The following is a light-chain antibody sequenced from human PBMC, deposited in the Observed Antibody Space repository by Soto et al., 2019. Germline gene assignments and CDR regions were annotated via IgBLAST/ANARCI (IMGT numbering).Light chain of an antibody. CDR3: QQYGSSPIT. V-gene: IGKV3D-20*01. Sequence: EIILTQSPATLSLSPGDRATLSCGASQSVSSSYVAWYQHRPGLAPRLLIHDASSRATGIPDRFSGTKSGTDFTLTIRRLEPEDAAVYYCQQYGSSPITFGQGTRLEI. CDR2: DAS. J-gene: IGKJ5*01. CDR1: QSVSSSY.